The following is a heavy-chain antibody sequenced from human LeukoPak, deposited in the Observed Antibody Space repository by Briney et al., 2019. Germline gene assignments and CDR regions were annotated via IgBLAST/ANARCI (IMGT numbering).Heavy chain of an antibody. Sequence: ASVKVSCKASGYTFTGYYMHWVRQAPGQGLEWMGWINPNSGGTNYAQKFQGRVTMTRDTSISTAYMELSRVRSDDTAVYYCARDLVVVPAAMPNYYYYGMDVWGQGTTVTVSS. D-gene: IGHD2-2*01. CDR1: GYTFTGYY. CDR3: ARDLVVVPAAMPNYYYYGMDV. J-gene: IGHJ6*02. V-gene: IGHV1-2*02. CDR2: INPNSGGT.